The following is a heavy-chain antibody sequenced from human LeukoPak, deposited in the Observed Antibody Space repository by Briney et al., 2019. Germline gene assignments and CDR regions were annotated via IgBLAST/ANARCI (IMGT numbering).Heavy chain of an antibody. CDR2: INGDGSST. Sequence: GGSLRLSCAASGFTFSPYWMHWVRQAPGKGLVWVSRINGDGSSTSYADSVKGRVTISRDNAKNTLYLQINSLRAEDTAVFYCARGKSGVVDYWGQGTLVTVSS. V-gene: IGHV3-74*01. CDR1: GFTFSPYW. J-gene: IGHJ4*02. CDR3: ARGKSGVVDY. D-gene: IGHD3-3*01.